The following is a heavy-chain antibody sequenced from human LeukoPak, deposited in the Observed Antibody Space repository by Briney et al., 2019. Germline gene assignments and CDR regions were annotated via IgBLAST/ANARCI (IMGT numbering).Heavy chain of an antibody. CDR2: IGTAGDT. J-gene: IGHJ4*02. CDR1: GFTFSSYD. CDR3: ARGVLSSGWYYFDY. V-gene: IGHV3-13*04. Sequence: PGVSLRLSCAASGFTFSSYDMHWVRQATGKGLEWVSAIGTAGDTYYPGSVKGRFTISRENAKNPLYLQMNSLRAGDTAVYYCARGVLSSGWYYFDYWGQGTLVTVSS. D-gene: IGHD6-19*01.